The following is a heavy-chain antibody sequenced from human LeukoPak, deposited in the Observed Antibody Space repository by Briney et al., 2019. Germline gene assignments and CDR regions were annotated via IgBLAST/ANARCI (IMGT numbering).Heavy chain of an antibody. J-gene: IGHJ4*02. CDR1: GFTFEAYT. CDR3: AKDNMVRGVPPYFDY. D-gene: IGHD3-10*01. CDR2: ITWNSATI. V-gene: IGHV3-9*01. Sequence: PGRSLRLSCAASGFTFEAYTMQWVRQAPGKGLEGVSGITWNSATIRYADSVKGRFTISRDNAKNSLYLQMHSLRAEDTAFYYCAKDNMVRGVPPYFDYWGLGILVTVSS.